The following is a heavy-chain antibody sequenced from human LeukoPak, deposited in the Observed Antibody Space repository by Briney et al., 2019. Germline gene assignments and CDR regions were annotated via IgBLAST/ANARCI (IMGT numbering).Heavy chain of an antibody. CDR3: ARRYYGSGVSAPGSFDP. Sequence: SETLSLTCTVSGGSISSSSYYWGWIRQPPGKGLEWLGSTDYSGSTYYNSSLKSRVTISVHTSKNQHSLKLSSLTAATTAVYYCARRYYGSGVSAPGSFDPWGQGTLVTVSA. V-gene: IGHV4-39*01. CDR1: GGSISSSSYY. CDR2: TDYSGST. D-gene: IGHD3-10*01. J-gene: IGHJ5*02.